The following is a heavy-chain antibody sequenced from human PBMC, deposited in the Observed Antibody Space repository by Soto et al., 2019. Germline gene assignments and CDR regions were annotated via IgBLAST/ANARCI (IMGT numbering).Heavy chain of an antibody. D-gene: IGHD5-12*01. J-gene: IGHJ4*02. CDR2: IKSDGSAT. CDR1: GFTFSTYW. V-gene: IGHV3-74*01. Sequence: PGGSLRLSCAASGFTFSTYWMHWVRQAPGKELVWVSRIKSDGSATSYPDSVKGRFTISRDNAKNPLYLQMNSLRAEDTAVYYCARAKSRDGYNSCVYWGQGTLVTVSS. CDR3: ARAKSRDGYNSCVY.